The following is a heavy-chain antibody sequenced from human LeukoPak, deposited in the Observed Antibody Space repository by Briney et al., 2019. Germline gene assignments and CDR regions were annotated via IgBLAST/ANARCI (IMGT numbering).Heavy chain of an antibody. CDR2: IYHSGST. D-gene: IGHD2-15*01. V-gene: IGHV4-39*01. J-gene: IGHJ4*02. CDR1: GGSIDSRSYY. CDR3: ARRSEFDNTHYHYFDY. Sequence: ASETVSLTCTVSGGSIDSRSYYWDWIRQAPGKGLEWIGTIYHSGSTEYNPSLKSRVAIFVDTSKNQFSLILHSVAAADTAVYYCARRSEFDNTHYHYFDYWGQGGLVTVSS.